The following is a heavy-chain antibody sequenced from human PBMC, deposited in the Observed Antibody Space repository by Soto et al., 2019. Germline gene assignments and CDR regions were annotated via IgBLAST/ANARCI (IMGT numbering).Heavy chain of an antibody. CDR3: ARGASATRVVPAAITSPFDY. CDR1: GGTFSSYA. J-gene: IGHJ4*02. D-gene: IGHD2-2*02. V-gene: IGHV1-69*06. Sequence: SVKVSCKASGGTFSSYAISWVRQAPGQGLEWMGGIIPIFGTANYAQKFQGRVTITADKSTSTAYMELSSLRSEDTAVYYCARGASATRVVPAAITSPFDYWGQGTLVTVSS. CDR2: IIPIFGTA.